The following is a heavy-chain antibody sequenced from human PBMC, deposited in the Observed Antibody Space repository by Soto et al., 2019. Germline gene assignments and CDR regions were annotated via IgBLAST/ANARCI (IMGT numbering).Heavy chain of an antibody. V-gene: IGHV1-18*01. D-gene: IGHD6-6*01. CDR3: ARGRGSSSLVCPGY. Sequence: GASVKVSCKASGYTFASYGMSWVRQAPGQGPEWMGWISAYNGDTNYAQKFQGRVTLTTDTSTSTAYMELRSLRSDDTAVYYCARGRGSSSLVCPGYWGQGTLVTVSS. J-gene: IGHJ4*02. CDR1: GYTFASYG. CDR2: ISAYNGDT.